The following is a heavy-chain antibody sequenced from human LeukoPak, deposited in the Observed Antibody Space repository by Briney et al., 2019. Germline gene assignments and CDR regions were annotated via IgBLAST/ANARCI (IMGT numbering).Heavy chain of an antibody. Sequence: SVKVSCKASGGTSSSYAISWVRQAPGQGLEWMGGIIPIFGTANYAQKFQGRVTITADESTSTAYMELSSLRSEDTAVYYCARDPPAVADSNDYWGQGTLVTVSS. CDR2: IIPIFGTA. CDR3: ARDPPAVADSNDY. V-gene: IGHV1-69*01. D-gene: IGHD6-19*01. CDR1: GGTSSSYA. J-gene: IGHJ4*02.